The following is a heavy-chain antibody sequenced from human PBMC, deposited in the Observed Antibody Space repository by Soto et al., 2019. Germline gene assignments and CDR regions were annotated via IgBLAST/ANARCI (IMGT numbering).Heavy chain of an antibody. CDR3: ANINAHYYGSGTYDY. CDR2: ISGSGGST. V-gene: IGHV3-23*01. D-gene: IGHD3-10*01. Sequence: EVQLLESGGGLVQPGGSLRLSCAASGFTFSSYAMSWVRQAPGKGLEWVSAISGSGGSTYYADSVKGRFTISRDNSKNTLYLKMSSLRAEDTAVYYCANINAHYYGSGTYDYWGQGTLVTVSS. CDR1: GFTFSSYA. J-gene: IGHJ4*02.